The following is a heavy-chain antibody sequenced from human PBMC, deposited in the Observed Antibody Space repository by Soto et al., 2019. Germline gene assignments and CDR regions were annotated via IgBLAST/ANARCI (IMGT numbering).Heavy chain of an antibody. D-gene: IGHD3-22*01. J-gene: IGHJ4*02. CDR3: ARGGFYYSDSSGPDFDY. Sequence: PGGSARLSGAAPEFTSSSYPIHWARQAPGKGLGGVAVISYDGSNKYYADSVKGRFTISRDNSKNTLYLQMNSLRAEDTAVYYCARGGFYYSDSSGPDFDYWGQGTLVTVSS. CDR1: EFTSSSYP. CDR2: ISYDGSNK. V-gene: IGHV3-30-3*01.